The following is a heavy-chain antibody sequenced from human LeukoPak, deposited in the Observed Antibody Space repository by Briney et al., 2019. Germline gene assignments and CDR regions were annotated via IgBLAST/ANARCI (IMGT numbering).Heavy chain of an antibody. D-gene: IGHD3-10*01. Sequence: ASVKVSCKASGYTFTSYDINWVRQATGQGLEWMGWMNPNSGNTGYAQKFQGRVTMTRNTSISTAYMELSSLRYEDTAVYYCARYGPLYYYYYYMDVWGKGTTVTVSS. CDR3: ARYGPLYYYYYYMDV. CDR1: GYTFTSYD. V-gene: IGHV1-8*01. J-gene: IGHJ6*03. CDR2: MNPNSGNT.